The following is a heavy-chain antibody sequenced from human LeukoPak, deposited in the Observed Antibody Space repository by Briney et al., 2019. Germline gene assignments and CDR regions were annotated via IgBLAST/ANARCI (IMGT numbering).Heavy chain of an antibody. CDR3: VVVVVPAAVWHFDF. V-gene: IGHV3-33*01. J-gene: IGHJ2*01. CDR2: VWPDGNKK. CDR1: GFTFSHHG. Sequence: GGSLRLSCAASGFTFSHHGLHWVRQAPGKGLEWVAIVWPDGNKKLYADSVKGRSTISKDNPKNTVYLQMNSLRVEDTALYYCVVVVVPAAVWHFDFWGSGTLVTVSS. D-gene: IGHD2-15*01.